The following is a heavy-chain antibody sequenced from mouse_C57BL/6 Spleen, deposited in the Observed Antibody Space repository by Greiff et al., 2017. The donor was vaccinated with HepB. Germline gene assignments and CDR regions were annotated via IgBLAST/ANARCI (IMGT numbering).Heavy chain of an antibody. J-gene: IGHJ2*01. CDR3: ARGITTVVATGGYFDY. CDR2: IYPGDGDT. Sequence: LQQSGPELVKPGASVKISCKASGYAFSSSWMNWVKQRPGKGLEWIGRIYPGDGDTNYNGKFKGKATLTADKSSSTAYMQLSSLTSEDSAVYFCARGITTVVATGGYFDYWGQGTTLTVSS. CDR1: GYAFSSSW. V-gene: IGHV1-82*01. D-gene: IGHD1-1*01.